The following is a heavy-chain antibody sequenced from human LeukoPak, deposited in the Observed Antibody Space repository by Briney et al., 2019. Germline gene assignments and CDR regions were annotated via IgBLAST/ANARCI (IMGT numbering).Heavy chain of an antibody. CDR1: GGSFSGYY. Sequence: SETLSLTCAVYGGSFSGYYWSWIRQPPGKGLEWIGEINHSGSTNYNPSLKSRVTISVDTSKNQFSLKLSSVTAADTAVYYCARSEQQLADFDYWGQGTLVTVSS. CDR3: ARSEQQLADFDY. CDR2: INHSGST. V-gene: IGHV4-34*01. J-gene: IGHJ4*02. D-gene: IGHD6-13*01.